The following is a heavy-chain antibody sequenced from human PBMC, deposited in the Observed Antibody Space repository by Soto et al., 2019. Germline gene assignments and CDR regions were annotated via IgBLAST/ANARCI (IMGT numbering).Heavy chain of an antibody. J-gene: IGHJ4*02. CDR1: GFTFSSYS. Sequence: GGSLRLSCAASGFTFSSYSMNWVRQAPGKGLEWVSYISSSSSTIYYADSVKGRFTISRDNAKNSLYLQMNSLRAEDTAVYYCARQTAPSSGWYFVSEYYFDYWGQGTLVTVSP. CDR3: ARQTAPSSGWYFVSEYYFDY. V-gene: IGHV3-48*01. D-gene: IGHD6-19*01. CDR2: ISSSSSTI.